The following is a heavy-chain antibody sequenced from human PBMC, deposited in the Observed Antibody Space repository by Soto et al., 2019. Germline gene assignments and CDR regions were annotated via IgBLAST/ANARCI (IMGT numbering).Heavy chain of an antibody. CDR3: GKDAAGAGWYFDL. Sequence: EVQLLESGGGLVQPGGSLRLSCEASRFTFSKYDMNWVRQAPGRGLEWVSSINNSGGNTYYADSVKGRFTISRDNSKNKWYLKMNSLRADDTAIYYCGKDAAGAGWYFDLWGRGTLVTVS. CDR2: INNSGGNT. J-gene: IGHJ2*01. V-gene: IGHV3-23*01. CDR1: RFTFSKYD. D-gene: IGHD3-10*01.